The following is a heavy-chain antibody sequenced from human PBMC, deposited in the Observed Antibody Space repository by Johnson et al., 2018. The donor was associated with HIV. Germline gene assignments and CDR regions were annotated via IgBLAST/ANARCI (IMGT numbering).Heavy chain of an antibody. V-gene: IGHV3-23*04. J-gene: IGHJ3*02. CDR3: ARTDIEVLPAGSFDI. CDR1: GFTFSSYA. Sequence: VQLVESGGGLVQPGGSLRLSCAASGFTFSSYAMSWVRQAPGKGLEWVSAISGSGGSTYYADSVKGRCTISRDISKNTVYLQLSSLKPEDTALYYCARTDIEVLPAGSFDIWGPGTMVTVAS. D-gene: IGHD2-2*01. CDR2: ISGSGGST.